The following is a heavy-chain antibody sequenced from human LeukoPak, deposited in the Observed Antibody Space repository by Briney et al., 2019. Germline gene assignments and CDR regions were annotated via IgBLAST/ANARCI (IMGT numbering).Heavy chain of an antibody. CDR1: GFTFSDYH. Sequence: GGSLRLSCAASGFTFSDYHMSWIRQAPGKGLEWVSYISSSGSTIYYADSVKGRFTISRDNAKNSLYLQMNSLRAEDTAVYYCARVVVPAVPDAFDIWGQGTMVTVSS. J-gene: IGHJ3*02. D-gene: IGHD2-2*01. CDR2: ISSSGSTI. CDR3: ARVVVPAVPDAFDI. V-gene: IGHV3-11*04.